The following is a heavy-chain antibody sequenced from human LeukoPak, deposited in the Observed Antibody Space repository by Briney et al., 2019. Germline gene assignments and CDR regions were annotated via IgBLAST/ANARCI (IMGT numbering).Heavy chain of an antibody. D-gene: IGHD4-17*01. J-gene: IGHJ5*02. Sequence: ASVKVSCKASRYTFTRYGISWVRQAPGQGLEWMGWISTYNGNTNYAQKLQGRLTMTTDTSTSTAYMELRSLRSEDTAVDYCARGVTTVTTKWFDPWGQGTLVTVSS. CDR3: ARGVTTVTTKWFDP. CDR2: ISTYNGNT. V-gene: IGHV1-18*01. CDR1: RYTFTRYG.